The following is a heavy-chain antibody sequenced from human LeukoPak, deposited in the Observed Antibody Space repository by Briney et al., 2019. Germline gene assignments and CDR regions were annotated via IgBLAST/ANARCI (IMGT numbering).Heavy chain of an antibody. CDR1: GGSISSGGYY. J-gene: IGHJ5*02. V-gene: IGHV4-31*03. CDR3: ARVVTHYYPSAWFDP. Sequence: SQTLSLTCTVSGGSISSGGYYWSWIRQHPGKGLEWIGYIYYSGSTYYNPSLKSRVTISVDTSKNQFSLKLSSVTAADTAVYYCARVVTHYYPSAWFDPWGQGTLVTVSS. CDR2: IYYSGST. D-gene: IGHD3-10*01.